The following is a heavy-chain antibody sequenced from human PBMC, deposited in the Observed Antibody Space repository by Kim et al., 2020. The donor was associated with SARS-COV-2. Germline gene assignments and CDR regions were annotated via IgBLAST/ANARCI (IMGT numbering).Heavy chain of an antibody. D-gene: IGHD6-13*01. CDR3: ARGSFGYSSSSEIY. Sequence: ADSVKDRFTRSRDNAKSTRYLKMNGLRAEDTAVYYCARGSFGYSSSSEIYWGQGTLVTVSS. J-gene: IGHJ4*02. V-gene: IGHV3-21*01.